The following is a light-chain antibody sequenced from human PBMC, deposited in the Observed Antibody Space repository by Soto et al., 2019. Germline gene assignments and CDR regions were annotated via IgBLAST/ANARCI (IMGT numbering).Light chain of an antibody. CDR3: QQDNIYSEA. J-gene: IGKJ1*01. V-gene: IGKV1-5*01. CDR1: QSISDW. CDR2: HAS. Sequence: DIQMTQSPSTLPASVGDRVTITCRASQSISDWLAWYQQKPGTAPKVLINHASSLQSGVPSGFSGSGSGTEFTLTISSLQPDDFATYYCQQDNIYSEAFGQGTKVDIK.